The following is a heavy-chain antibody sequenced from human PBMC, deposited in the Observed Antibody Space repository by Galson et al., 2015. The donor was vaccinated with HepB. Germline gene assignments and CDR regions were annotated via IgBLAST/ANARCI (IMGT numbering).Heavy chain of an antibody. Sequence: SVKVSCKASESTFSSSFMQWVRQARGQRLEWIGWIVVGSGNTNDARKFQDRVTITRDLSTRTVYMELSSLRSEDTAVYYCAAISSGESMVQGYGMDVWGQGTTVTVSS. CDR1: ESTFSSSF. J-gene: IGHJ6*02. CDR3: AAISSGESMVQGYGMDV. D-gene: IGHD3-10*01. V-gene: IGHV1-58*02. CDR2: IVVGSGNT.